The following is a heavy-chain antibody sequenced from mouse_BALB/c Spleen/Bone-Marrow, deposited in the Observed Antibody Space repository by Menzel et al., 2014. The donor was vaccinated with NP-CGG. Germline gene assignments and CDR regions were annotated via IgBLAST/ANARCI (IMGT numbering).Heavy chain of an antibody. J-gene: IGHJ3*01. CDR1: GFNIXDTY. Sequence: VQLQQSGAELVKPGASVKLSCTASGFNIXDTYMHWVKQRPEQGLEWIGRIDPANGNTKYDPKFQGKATITADTSSNTAYLRLSSLTSEDTAVYYCAFYYYGSSPFAYWGQGTLVTVSA. D-gene: IGHD1-1*01. CDR3: AFYYYGSSPFAY. V-gene: IGHV14-3*02. CDR2: IDPANGNT.